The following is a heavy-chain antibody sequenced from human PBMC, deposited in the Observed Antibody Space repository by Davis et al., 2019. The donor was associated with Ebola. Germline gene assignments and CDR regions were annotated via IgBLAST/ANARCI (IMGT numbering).Heavy chain of an antibody. D-gene: IGHD3-16*01. CDR1: GFTFSTYA. J-gene: IGHJ4*02. Sequence: GGSLRLSCAASGFTFSTYAMGWVRQAPGKGLEWVSDISSGGGAPYYADSVKGRFTISRDSSKNTVYLQMSSLRVEDTAVYYCAKRTGDRSYYFDFWGQGTLVTVSS. CDR3: AKRTGDRSYYFDF. V-gene: IGHV3-23*01. CDR2: ISSGGGAP.